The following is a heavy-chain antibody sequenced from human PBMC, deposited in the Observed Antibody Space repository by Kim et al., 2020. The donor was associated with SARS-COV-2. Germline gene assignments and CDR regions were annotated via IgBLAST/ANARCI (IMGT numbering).Heavy chain of an antibody. Sequence: SETLSLTCTVSGGSISSSSYYWGWIRQPPGKGLEWIGSIYYSGSTYYNPSLEGRVTISVDTSKNQFSLKLSSVTAADTAVYYCARQADDYGGGDYWGQGTLVSVSS. CDR2: IYYSGST. CDR3: ARQADDYGGGDY. V-gene: IGHV4-39*01. D-gene: IGHD4-17*01. CDR1: GGSISSSSYY. J-gene: IGHJ4*02.